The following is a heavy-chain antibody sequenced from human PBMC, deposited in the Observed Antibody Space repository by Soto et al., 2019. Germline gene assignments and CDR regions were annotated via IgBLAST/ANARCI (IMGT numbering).Heavy chain of an antibody. D-gene: IGHD6-13*01. V-gene: IGHV5-51*01. CDR1: GYNFATHW. CDR2: IFPGDAET. J-gene: IGHJ6*02. Sequence: PRESLKISCQGSGYNFATHWTGWVRHKAGKGLEWMGIIFPGDAETRYSPSFQGHITISADKSISTAYMELSSLRSEDTAVYCCARVAAAAGTSYYYYGMDVWGQGTTVTVSS. CDR3: ARVAAAAGTSYYYYGMDV.